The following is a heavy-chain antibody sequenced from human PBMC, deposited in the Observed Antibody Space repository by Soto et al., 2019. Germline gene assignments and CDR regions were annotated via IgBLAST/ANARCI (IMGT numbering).Heavy chain of an antibody. CDR2: ISTDASST. CDR1: GFTFSSYW. CDR3: ARVPNKRPHH. V-gene: IGHV3-74*01. Sequence: EVQLVESGGGLVQPGGSLRLSCAASGFTFSSYWMHWVRQAPGKGLVWVSSISTDASSTSYADSVKGRFTISRDNAKNTMHLQMNSVRAEDTAGYYSARVPNKRPHHWGQGTLVTVSP. J-gene: IGHJ5*02.